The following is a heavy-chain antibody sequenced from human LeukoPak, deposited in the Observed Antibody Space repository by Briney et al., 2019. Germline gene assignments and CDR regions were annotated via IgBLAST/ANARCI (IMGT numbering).Heavy chain of an antibody. CDR3: AKRTGGTYGEFDF. CDR2: ISYGGDVT. V-gene: IGHV3-23*01. CDR1: GFTFSDYG. J-gene: IGHJ4*02. Sequence: EPGGSLRLSCAASGFTFSDYGMSWVRQVPGKGPEWVSAISYGGDVTSYADSVKGRFTISRDNSKSTLFLQMNSLRAEDTALYYCAKRTGGTYGEFDFWGQGTLVTVSS. D-gene: IGHD1-26*01.